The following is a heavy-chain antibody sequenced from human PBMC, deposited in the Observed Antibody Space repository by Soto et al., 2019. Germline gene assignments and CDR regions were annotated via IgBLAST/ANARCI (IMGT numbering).Heavy chain of an antibody. V-gene: IGHV3-11*06. CDR1: GFTFSDYY. CDR2: ISSSSSYT. Sequence: QVQLVESGGGLVKPGGSLRLSCAASGFTFSDYYMSWIRQAPGKGLEWVSYISSSSSYTNYADSVKGRFTTSRDNAKNSLYLQMNSLRAEDTAVYYCARDFSSFEGPAGAFDIWGQGTMVTVSS. CDR3: ARDFSSFEGPAGAFDI. D-gene: IGHD3-9*01. J-gene: IGHJ3*02.